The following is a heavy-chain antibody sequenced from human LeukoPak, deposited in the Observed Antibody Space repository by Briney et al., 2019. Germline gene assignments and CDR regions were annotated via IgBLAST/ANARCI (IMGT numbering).Heavy chain of an antibody. CDR3: ARGWNWGSLDY. V-gene: IGHV3-30-3*01. CDR1: GFTFSSYA. D-gene: IGHD7-27*01. Sequence: GGSLRLSCAASGFTFSSYAMHWVRQAPGKGLEWVAVISYDGSNKYYADPVKGRFTISRDNSKNTLYLQMNSLRAEDTAVYYCARGWNWGSLDYWGQGTLVTVSS. CDR2: ISYDGSNK. J-gene: IGHJ4*02.